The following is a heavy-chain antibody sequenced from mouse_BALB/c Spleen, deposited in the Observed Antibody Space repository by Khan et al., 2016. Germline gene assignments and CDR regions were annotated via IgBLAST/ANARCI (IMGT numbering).Heavy chain of an antibody. CDR1: GFNIKDTY. J-gene: IGHJ1*01. D-gene: IGHD1-1*02. Sequence: EVELVESGAELLKPGASGKLSCTALGFNIKDTYMHWVKQRPEQGQERSGRIDPANGNTKCCPKFQGKATITSDTSSSTSFLQLSSLTSEDTAVYYCVRSAVYEYAWSRELMCFDV. CDR3: VRSAVYEYAWSRELMCFDV. V-gene: IGHV14-3*02. CDR2: IDPANGNT.